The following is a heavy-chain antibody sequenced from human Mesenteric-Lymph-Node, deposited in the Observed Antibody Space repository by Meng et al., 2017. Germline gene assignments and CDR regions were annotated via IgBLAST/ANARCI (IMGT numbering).Heavy chain of an antibody. J-gene: IGHJ4*02. Sequence: QVPLGQSGSVLKKPGASGKVSCKASGGTFSSYAISWVRQAPGQGLEWMGGIIPIFGTANYAQKFQGRVTITADKSTSTAYMELSSLRSEDTAVYYCARAQALAPSRSGFDYWGQGTLVTVSS. CDR3: ARAQALAPSRSGFDY. V-gene: IGHV1-69*06. CDR1: GGTFSSYA. CDR2: IIPIFGTA. D-gene: IGHD3-3*02.